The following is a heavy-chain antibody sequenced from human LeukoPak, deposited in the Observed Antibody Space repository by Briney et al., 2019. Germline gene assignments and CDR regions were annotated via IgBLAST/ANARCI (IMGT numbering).Heavy chain of an antibody. J-gene: IGHJ4*02. D-gene: IGHD1-7*01. CDR1: GGSISSYY. CDR3: ARVGLGWNSLFDY. V-gene: IGHV4-59*01. Sequence: SETLSLTCTVSGGSISSYYWSWIRQPPGKGLEWIGYIYYSGSTNYNPSLKSRVTISEDTSKNQFSLKLSSVTAADTAVYYCARVGLGWNSLFDYWGQGTLVTVSS. CDR2: IYYSGST.